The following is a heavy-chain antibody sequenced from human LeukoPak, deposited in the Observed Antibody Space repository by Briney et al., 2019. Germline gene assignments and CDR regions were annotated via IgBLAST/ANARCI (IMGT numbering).Heavy chain of an antibody. J-gene: IGHJ4*02. CDR1: GFTFSSYG. V-gene: IGHV3-30*03. Sequence: GGSLRLSCAASGFTFSSYGMHWVRQAPGKGLEWVAVISYDGSNKYYADSVKGRFTISRDNSKNTLYLQMNSLRAEDTAVYYCARAWYYGGKGDFDYWGQGTLVTVSS. CDR2: ISYDGSNK. CDR3: ARAWYYGGKGDFDY. D-gene: IGHD4-17*01.